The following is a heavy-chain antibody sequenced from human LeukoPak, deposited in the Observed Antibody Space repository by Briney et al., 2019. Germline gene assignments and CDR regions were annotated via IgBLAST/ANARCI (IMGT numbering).Heavy chain of an antibody. Sequence: SETLSLTCTDSGGSISSYYWSWIRQPPGKGLEWIGYIYYSGSTNYNPSLKSRVTISVDTSKNQFSLKLSSVTAADTAVYYCARHAGSSPFDYWGQGTLVTVSS. CDR2: IYYSGST. J-gene: IGHJ4*02. D-gene: IGHD6-6*01. V-gene: IGHV4-59*01. CDR1: GGSISSYY. CDR3: ARHAGSSPFDY.